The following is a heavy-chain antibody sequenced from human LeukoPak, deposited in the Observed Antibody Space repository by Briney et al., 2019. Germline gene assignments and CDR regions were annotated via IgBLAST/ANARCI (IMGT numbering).Heavy chain of an antibody. CDR3: ARASEWFGELSQSKTLDY. Sequence: GGSLRLSCAASGLTFSSYAMHWVRQAPGKGLEWVAVISYDGSNKYYADSVKGRFTISRDNSKNTLYLQMNSLRAEDTAVYYCARASEWFGELSQSKTLDYWGQGTLVTVSS. CDR1: GLTFSSYA. J-gene: IGHJ4*02. CDR2: ISYDGSNK. D-gene: IGHD3-10*01. V-gene: IGHV3-30-3*01.